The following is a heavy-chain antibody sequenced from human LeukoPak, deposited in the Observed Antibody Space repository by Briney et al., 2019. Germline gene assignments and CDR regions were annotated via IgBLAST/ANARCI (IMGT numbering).Heavy chain of an antibody. CDR2: IYTSGST. V-gene: IGHV4-61*02. Sequence: SQTLSLTCTVSGGSISSGSYYWSWIRQPAGKGVEWIGRIYTSGSTNYNPSLKSRVTMSVDTSKNQFSLKLSSVTAADTAVYYCARDRWELGIDYWGQGTLVTVSS. CDR3: ARDRWELGIDY. D-gene: IGHD1-26*01. J-gene: IGHJ4*02. CDR1: GGSISSGSYY.